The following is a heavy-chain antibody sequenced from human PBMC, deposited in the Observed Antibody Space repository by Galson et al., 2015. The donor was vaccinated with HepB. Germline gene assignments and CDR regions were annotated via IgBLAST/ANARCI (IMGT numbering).Heavy chain of an antibody. CDR3: ARDSELEGLALGFFDY. J-gene: IGHJ4*02. Sequence: SLRLSCAASGFTFSSYGMHWVRQAPGKGLEWVAVIWYDGSNKYYADSVKGRFTISRDNSKNTLYLQMNSLRAEDTAVYYCARDSELEGLALGFFDYWGQGTLVTVSS. D-gene: IGHD6-13*01. CDR2: IWYDGSNK. CDR1: GFTFSSYG. V-gene: IGHV3-33*08.